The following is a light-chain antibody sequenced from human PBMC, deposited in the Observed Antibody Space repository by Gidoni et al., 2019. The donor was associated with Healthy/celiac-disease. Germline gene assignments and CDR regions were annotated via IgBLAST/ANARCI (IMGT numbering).Light chain of an antibody. Sequence: DIVLTQSPGTLSLSPGERATLSCRASQSVSSSYLAWYQQKPGQAPRLLIYGASSRATGIPDRFSGSGSGTDFTLTISRLEPEDFAVYYCQQYGSSPQGTFGQXTRLEIK. J-gene: IGKJ5*01. CDR3: QQYGSSPQGT. CDR1: QSVSSSY. V-gene: IGKV3-20*01. CDR2: GAS.